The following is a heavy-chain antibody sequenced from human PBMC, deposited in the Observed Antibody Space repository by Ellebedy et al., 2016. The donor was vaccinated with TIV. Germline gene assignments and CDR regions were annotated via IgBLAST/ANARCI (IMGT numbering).Heavy chain of an antibody. Sequence: ASVKVSCXASRYTFTSFGLSWVRQAPGQGLEWMGWISAYNDDINYAQNFQGRVAMTTDTATSTVYVDLRSLRSDDTAVYYCARVSVDVVIGYHYFYMDIWGKGTTVTASS. D-gene: IGHD6-6*01. CDR1: RYTFTSFG. J-gene: IGHJ6*03. CDR3: ARVSVDVVIGYHYFYMDI. V-gene: IGHV1-18*01. CDR2: ISAYNDDI.